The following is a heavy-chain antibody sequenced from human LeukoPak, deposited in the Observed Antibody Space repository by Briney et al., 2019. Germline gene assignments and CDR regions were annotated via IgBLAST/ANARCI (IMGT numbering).Heavy chain of an antibody. Sequence: SVKVSCKASGGTFSSYAISWVRQAPGQGLEWMGGIIPIFGTANYAQKFQGRVTITTDESTSTAYMELSSLRSEDTAVYYCARGYTYDHVWGSYRYWGQGTLVTVSS. D-gene: IGHD3-16*02. CDR1: GGTFSSYA. CDR3: ARGYTYDHVWGSYRY. CDR2: IIPIFGTA. V-gene: IGHV1-69*05. J-gene: IGHJ4*02.